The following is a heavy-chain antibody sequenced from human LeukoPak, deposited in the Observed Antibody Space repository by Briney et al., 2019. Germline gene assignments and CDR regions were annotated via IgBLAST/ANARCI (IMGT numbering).Heavy chain of an antibody. D-gene: IGHD6-19*01. V-gene: IGHV3-23*01. CDR3: ARGGKIALAGTRSSQYFQY. CDR1: GFIFSNYG. CDR2: ISGSGGST. Sequence: PGGSLRLSCAASGFIFSNYGMSWVRQAPGKGLEWVSVISGSGGSTYYENSVKGRFTISRDNSKNTLYLQMNSLRPEDTAVYYCARGGKIALAGTRSSQYFQYWGQGTLVTVSS. J-gene: IGHJ1*01.